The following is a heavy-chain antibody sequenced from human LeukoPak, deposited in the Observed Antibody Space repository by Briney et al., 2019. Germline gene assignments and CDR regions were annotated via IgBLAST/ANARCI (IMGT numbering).Heavy chain of an antibody. V-gene: IGHV4-34*01. D-gene: IGHD4-23*01. CDR3: ARDHNSARRDFDY. Sequence: KPSETLSLTCAVYGGSFSGYYWSWIRQPPGKGLEWIGEINHSGSTNYNPSLKSRVTISVDTSKNQFSLKLSSVTAADTAVYYCARDHNSARRDFDYWGQGTLVTVSS. CDR2: INHSGST. CDR1: GGSFSGYY. J-gene: IGHJ4*02.